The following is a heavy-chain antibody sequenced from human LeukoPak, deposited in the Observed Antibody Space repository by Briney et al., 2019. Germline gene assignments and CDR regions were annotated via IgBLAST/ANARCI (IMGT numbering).Heavy chain of an antibody. J-gene: IGHJ4*02. V-gene: IGHV3-11*05. Sequence: GGSLRLSCATSGFTFSVYYMSWIRQAPGKGLEWVSYISSSSTYTKYADSVKGRFTIFRDNAKNSLFLQMNSLRAEDTAVYYCARAGGGSASYFAYWGQGALVTVSS. CDR2: ISSSSTYT. CDR1: GFTFSVYY. D-gene: IGHD6-19*01. CDR3: ARAGGGSASYFAY.